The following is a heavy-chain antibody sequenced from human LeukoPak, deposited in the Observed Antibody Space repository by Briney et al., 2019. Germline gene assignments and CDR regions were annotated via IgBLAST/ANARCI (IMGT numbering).Heavy chain of an antibody. CDR3: VKGTYTAAH. CDR2: ISRSGDSI. CDR1: GLTFSSYA. J-gene: IGHJ4*02. Sequence: PGGSLRLSCSASGLTFSSYAMHWVRQAPGKGLEYVSAISRSGDSIYYADSVKGRISISRDNSKNTLYLQMSSLRAEDTAVYYCVKGTYTAAHWGQGTLVTVSS. D-gene: IGHD1-14*01. V-gene: IGHV3-64D*06.